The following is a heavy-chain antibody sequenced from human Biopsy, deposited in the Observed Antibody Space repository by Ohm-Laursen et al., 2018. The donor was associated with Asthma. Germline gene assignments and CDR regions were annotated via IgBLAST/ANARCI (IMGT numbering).Heavy chain of an antibody. D-gene: IGHD2-15*01. V-gene: IGHV4-31*03. CDR1: GFSLSSGGYY. J-gene: IGHJ6*01. CDR2: IYYSGGT. Sequence: TLSLTCSVSGFSLSSGGYYWSWIRHHPGKGLEWIGNIYYSGGTYYNPSLQSRATISIDTSMSQFSLKLESVTAADTAVYYCARDRNYCSDGTCVHYYGVDVWGPGTTVTVSS. CDR3: ARDRNYCSDGTCVHYYGVDV.